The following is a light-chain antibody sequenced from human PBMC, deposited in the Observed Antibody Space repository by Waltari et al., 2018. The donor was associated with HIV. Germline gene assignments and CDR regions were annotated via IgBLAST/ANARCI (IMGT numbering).Light chain of an antibody. CDR1: SSDFGAYNY. CDR2: EVT. J-gene: IGLJ2*01. Sequence: QSALTQPASVSGSPGQSITISCTGTSSDFGAYNYVSWYQQHPGTAPKLMIYEVTNRPSGVSDRFSGSKSGNTASLTISGLQAEDEADYYCSSYTSSSTRGVFGGGTKLTVL. V-gene: IGLV2-14*01. CDR3: SSYTSSSTRGV.